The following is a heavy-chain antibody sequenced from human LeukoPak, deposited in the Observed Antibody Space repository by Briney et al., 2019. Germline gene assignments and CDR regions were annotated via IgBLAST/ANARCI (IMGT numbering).Heavy chain of an antibody. V-gene: IGHV1-2*02. CDR1: GYTFTGYY. J-gene: IGHJ6*03. Sequence: ASVTVSCKASGYTFTGYYMHWVRQAPGQGLEWMGWINPNSGGTNYAQKFQGRVTMTRDTSISTAYMELSRLRSDDTAVYYCARRRRLYILTGYYGYMDVWGKGTTVTISS. D-gene: IGHD3-9*01. CDR2: INPNSGGT. CDR3: ARRRRLYILTGYYGYMDV.